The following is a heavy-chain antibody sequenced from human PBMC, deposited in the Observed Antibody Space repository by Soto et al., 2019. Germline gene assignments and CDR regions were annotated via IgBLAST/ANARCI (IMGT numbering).Heavy chain of an antibody. CDR1: GFTFSSYG. CDR2: ISYDGSNK. Sequence: PGGSLRLSCAASGFTFSSYGMHWVRQAPGKGLEWVAVISYDGSNKYYADSVKGRFTISRDTSKNTLYLQMNSLRAEDTAVYYCAKIVVVTKSEYDYWGQGTLVTAPQ. J-gene: IGHJ4*02. V-gene: IGHV3-30*18. CDR3: AKIVVVTKSEYDY. D-gene: IGHD2-21*02.